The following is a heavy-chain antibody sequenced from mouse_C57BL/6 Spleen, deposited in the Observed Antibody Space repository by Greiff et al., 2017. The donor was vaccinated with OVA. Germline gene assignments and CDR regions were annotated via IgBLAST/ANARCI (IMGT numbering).Heavy chain of an antibody. CDR3: AIDYYGSTLYAMDY. CDR1: GFTFSSYA. D-gene: IGHD1-1*01. V-gene: IGHV5-4*01. J-gene: IGHJ4*01. Sequence: DVHLVESGGGLVKPGGSLKLSCAASGFTFSSYAMSWVRQTPEKRLEWVATISDGGSYTYYPDNVKGRFTISRDNAKKNLYLQMSHLKSEDTAMYYCAIDYYGSTLYAMDYWGQGTSVTVSS. CDR2: ISDGGSYT.